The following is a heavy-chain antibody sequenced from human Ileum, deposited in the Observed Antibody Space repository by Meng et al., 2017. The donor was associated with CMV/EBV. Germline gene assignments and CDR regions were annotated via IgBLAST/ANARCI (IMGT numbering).Heavy chain of an antibody. Sequence: GESLKIPFAASGFTFSNAWLSWVRQAPGKGLEWVGRIKSKTDGGTTDYAAPVKGRLTISRDDSKNTLYLQMNSLKTEDTAVYYCTTGGNRITIFGVVYYYYGMDVWGQGTTVTVSS. J-gene: IGHJ6*02. D-gene: IGHD3-3*01. V-gene: IGHV3-15*01. CDR2: IKSKTDGGTT. CDR1: GFTFSNAW. CDR3: TTGGNRITIFGVVYYYYGMDV.